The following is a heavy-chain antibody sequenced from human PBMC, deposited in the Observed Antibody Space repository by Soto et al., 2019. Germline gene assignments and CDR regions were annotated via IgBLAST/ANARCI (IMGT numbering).Heavy chain of an antibody. D-gene: IGHD3-22*01. CDR2: TYYRSKWYN. Sequence: SQTLSLTCXISGDSVSSNSAAWNWIRQSPSRGLEWLGRTYYRSKWYNDYAVSVKSRITINPDTSKNQFSLQLNSVTPEDTAVYYCAREGYDSSGYRYCFDYWGQGTLVTVSS. V-gene: IGHV6-1*01. CDR3: AREGYDSSGYRYCFDY. CDR1: GDSVSSNSAA. J-gene: IGHJ4*02.